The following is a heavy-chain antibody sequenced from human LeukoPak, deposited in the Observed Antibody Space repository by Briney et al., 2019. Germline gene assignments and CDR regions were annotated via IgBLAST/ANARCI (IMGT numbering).Heavy chain of an antibody. Sequence: GGSLRLSCAASGFIFKTYTMTWVRQAPGKGLEWVSSITGDCKYITYADSVKGRFTISRDNAKNSLYLQVASLRGDDTATYYCAREGNDYYYDQWGQGTPVTVSP. D-gene: IGHD3-16*01. CDR3: AREGNDYYYDQ. V-gene: IGHV3-21*01. CDR2: ITGDCKYI. J-gene: IGHJ4*02. CDR1: GFIFKTYT.